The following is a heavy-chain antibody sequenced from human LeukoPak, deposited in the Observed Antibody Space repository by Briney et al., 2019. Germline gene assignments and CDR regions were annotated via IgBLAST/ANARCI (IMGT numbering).Heavy chain of an antibody. CDR1: GFTFSSYW. J-gene: IGHJ4*02. CDR3: ARSGGFTDFWSGYYLGY. V-gene: IGHV3-21*01. D-gene: IGHD3-3*01. Sequence: SGGSLRLSCAASGFTFSSYWMSWVRQAPGKGLEWVSAFSGSGGSTYYADSVKGRFTISRDNAKNSLYLQMNSLRAEDTAVYYCARSGGFTDFWSGYYLGYWGQGTLVTVSS. CDR2: FSGSGGST.